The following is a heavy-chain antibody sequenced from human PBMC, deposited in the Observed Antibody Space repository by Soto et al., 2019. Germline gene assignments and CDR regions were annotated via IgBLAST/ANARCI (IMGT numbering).Heavy chain of an antibody. CDR2: IYSGGST. J-gene: IGHJ3*02. V-gene: IGHV3-53*01. CDR3: ARAITYYYDSSGYYDAFDI. CDR1: WFTVSSDY. D-gene: IGHD3-22*01. Sequence: AVSQIISCAASWFTVSSDYMSWVRQAPGKGLEWVSVIYSGGSTYYADSVKGRFTISRDNSKNTLYLQMNSLRAEDTAVYYCARAITYYYDSSGYYDAFDIWGQGTMVNGSS.